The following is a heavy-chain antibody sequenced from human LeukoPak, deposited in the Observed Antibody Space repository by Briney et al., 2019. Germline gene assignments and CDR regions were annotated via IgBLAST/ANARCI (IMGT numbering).Heavy chain of an antibody. V-gene: IGHV6-1*01. CDR2: TYYRSKWYN. CDR1: RDSVSSNIAA. J-gene: IGHJ4*02. CDR3: ARGVTAHYDY. Sequence: SQTLSLTCAISRDSVSSNIAAWNWIRLSPSRGLEWLGRTYYRSKWYNDYAVSVKSRITINPDTSKNQFSLQLNSVTPEDTAVYYCARGVTAHYDYWGQGTLVTVSS. D-gene: IGHD1-14*01.